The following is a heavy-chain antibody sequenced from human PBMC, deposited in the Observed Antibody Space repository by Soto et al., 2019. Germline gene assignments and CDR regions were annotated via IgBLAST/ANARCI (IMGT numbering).Heavy chain of an antibody. J-gene: IGHJ4*02. V-gene: IGHV4-39*01. Sequence: QLQLQESGPGLVKPSETLSLTCTVSGGSISNSDYYWGWIRQSPGKGLEWIGSSYYSGTNFYDPSLRSRLSMSVDTSKNQFSLRLNSVTAADTAVYYCARQARGTTWSDFDYWSQGTLVTVSS. CDR1: GGSISNSDYY. D-gene: IGHD1-7*01. CDR2: SYYSGTN. CDR3: ARQARGTTWSDFDY.